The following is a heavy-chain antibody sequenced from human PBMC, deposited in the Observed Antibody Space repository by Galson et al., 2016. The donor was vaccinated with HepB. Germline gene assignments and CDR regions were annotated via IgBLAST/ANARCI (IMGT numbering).Heavy chain of an antibody. CDR1: GGTLSSSA. Sequence: SVKVSCKASGGTLSSSAISWVRQAPGQGLEWMGRIIPILDIANYAQKFQGRVTITADKYTNTAYMELSSLRSEDTAMYYCARVEGTVVVSPVDYWGQGSLVTVSS. V-gene: IGHV1-69*04. D-gene: IGHD2-21*01. J-gene: IGHJ4*02. CDR3: ARVEGTVVVSPVDY. CDR2: IIPILDIA.